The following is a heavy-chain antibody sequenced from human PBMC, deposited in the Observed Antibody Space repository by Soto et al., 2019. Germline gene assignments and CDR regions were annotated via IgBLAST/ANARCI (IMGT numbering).Heavy chain of an antibody. CDR2: MNPNSGNT. CDR1: GYTFTSYD. CDR3: ARGSLGGLPVPAAIGVY. D-gene: IGHD2-2*01. Sequence: QVQLVQSGAEVKKPGASVKVSCKASGYTFTSYDINWVRQATGQGLEWMGWMNPNSGNTGYAQKYQGRVTMTRNTSISTAYMELSSLRSEDTAVYYCARGSLGGLPVPAAIGVYWGQGTLVTVSS. J-gene: IGHJ4*02. V-gene: IGHV1-8*01.